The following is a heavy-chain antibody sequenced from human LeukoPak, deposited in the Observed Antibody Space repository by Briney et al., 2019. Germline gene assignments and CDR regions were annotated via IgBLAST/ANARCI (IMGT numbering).Heavy chain of an antibody. D-gene: IGHD1-26*01. J-gene: IGHJ4*02. CDR1: GFTFTSYA. CDR3: AKAHGGSYHSGID. V-gene: IGHV3-23*01. CDR2: ISGSGGST. Sequence: GGSLRPSCAASGFTFTSYAMNWVRQAPGKGLEWVSGISGSGGSTYYADPVKGRVSISRDNSKNTPSLQLNSLRVEDTAAYYCAKAHGGSYHSGIDWGQGTLVIVSS.